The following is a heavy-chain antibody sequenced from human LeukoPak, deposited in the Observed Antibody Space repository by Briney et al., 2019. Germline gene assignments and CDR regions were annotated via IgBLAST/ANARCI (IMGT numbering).Heavy chain of an antibody. CDR3: ANLSLLGYCSSTSCPRETNFDY. D-gene: IGHD2-2*01. CDR2: ISWNSGSI. Sequence: QTGGSLRLSCAASGFTFDDYAMHWVRQAPGKGLEWVSGISWNSGSIGYADSVKGRFTISRDNSKNTLYLQMNSLRAEDTAVYYCANLSLLGYCSSTSCPRETNFDYWGQGTLVTVSS. V-gene: IGHV3-9*01. J-gene: IGHJ4*02. CDR1: GFTFDDYA.